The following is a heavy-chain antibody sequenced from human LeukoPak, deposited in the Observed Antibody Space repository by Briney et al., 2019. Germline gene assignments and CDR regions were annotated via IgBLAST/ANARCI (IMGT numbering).Heavy chain of an antibody. CDR1: GFTVSSSY. D-gene: IGHD1-26*01. CDR3: ARDLLYSGSY. J-gene: IGHJ4*02. CDR2: IYSGGST. V-gene: IGHV3-53*01. Sequence: PGGSLRLSCAASGFTVSSSYMSWVRQAPGKGLEWVSVIYSGGSTYYADSVKGRFTISRDNSKNTLYLQMNSLRAEDTAVYYCARDLLYSGSYWGQGTLLTVSS.